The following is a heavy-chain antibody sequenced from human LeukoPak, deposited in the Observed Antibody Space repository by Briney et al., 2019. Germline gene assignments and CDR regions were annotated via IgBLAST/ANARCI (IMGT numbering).Heavy chain of an antibody. V-gene: IGHV4-39*02. D-gene: IGHD4-17*01. CDR1: GGSISSSSYY. CDR2: IYYSGST. J-gene: IGHJ4*02. CDR3: ARDLHGDYSLDY. Sequence: PSETLSLTCTVSGGSISSSSYYWGWIRQPPGKGLEWIGSIYYSGSTYYNPSLKSRVTISVDTSKNQSSLKLSSVTAADTAVYYCARDLHGDYSLDYWGQGTLVTVSS.